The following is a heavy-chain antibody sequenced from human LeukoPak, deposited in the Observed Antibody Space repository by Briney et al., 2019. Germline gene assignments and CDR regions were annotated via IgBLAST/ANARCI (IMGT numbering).Heavy chain of an antibody. CDR2: IYYSGST. D-gene: IGHD5-12*01. CDR3: ARRGYSGYDWFLGAFDI. CDR1: GGSISSSSYY. Sequence: PSETLSLTCTVSGGSISSSSYYWGWIRQPPGKGLEWIGSIYYSGSTYYNPSLKSRVTISVDTSKNQFSLKLSSVTAADTAVYYCARRGYSGYDWFLGAFDIWGQGTMVTVSS. V-gene: IGHV4-39*01. J-gene: IGHJ3*02.